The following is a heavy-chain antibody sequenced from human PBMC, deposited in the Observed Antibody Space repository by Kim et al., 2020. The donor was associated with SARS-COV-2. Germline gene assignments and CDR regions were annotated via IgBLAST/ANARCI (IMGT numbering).Heavy chain of an antibody. V-gene: IGHV3-23*01. CDR2: ISGSENRI. J-gene: IGHJ5*02. CDR1: GFTFSTYA. D-gene: IGHD2-8*01. CDR3: AKDRTIVITADTRIDP. Sequence: GGSLRLSCAASGFTFSTYAMNWVRQAPGKGLEWVSGISGSENRIYYADSVKGRFTISRDNSKNKLYLQMNSLRAEDTAVYYCAKDRTIVITADTRIDPWG.